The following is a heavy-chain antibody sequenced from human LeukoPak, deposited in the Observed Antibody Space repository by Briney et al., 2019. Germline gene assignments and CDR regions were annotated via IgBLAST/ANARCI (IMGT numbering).Heavy chain of an antibody. CDR2: INPNSGGT. CDR1: GYTFTGYY. V-gene: IGHV1-2*06. CDR3: ARAYYYDSSGRFDY. J-gene: IGHJ4*02. Sequence: GASVKVSCEPSGYTFTGYYMHWVRQAPGQGLEWMGRINPNSGGTNYAQKFQGRVTMTRDTSISTAYMELSRLRSDDTAVYYCARAYYYDSSGRFDYWGQGTLVTVSS. D-gene: IGHD3-22*01.